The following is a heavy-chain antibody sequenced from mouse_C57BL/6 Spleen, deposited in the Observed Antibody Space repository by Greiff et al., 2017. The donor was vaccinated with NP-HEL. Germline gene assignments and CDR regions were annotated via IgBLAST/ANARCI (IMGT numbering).Heavy chain of an antibody. Sequence: EVKLVESGGGLVQPKGSLKLSCAASGFTFTTYAMHWVRQAPGKGLEWVARIRSKSSNYATYYADSVKDRFTIYRDDPQSMLYLQMNNLKTEDKAVYYCVRGDYYGSRYCAMDYWGQGTSVTVSS. J-gene: IGHJ4*01. D-gene: IGHD1-1*01. CDR2: IRSKSSNYAT. V-gene: IGHV10-3*01. CDR3: VRGDYYGSRYCAMDY. CDR1: GFTFTTYA.